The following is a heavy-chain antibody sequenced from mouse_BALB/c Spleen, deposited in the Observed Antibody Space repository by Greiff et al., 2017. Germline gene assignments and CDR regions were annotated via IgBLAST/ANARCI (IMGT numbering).Heavy chain of an antibody. J-gene: IGHJ2*01. CDR3: ARHRSTATGYYFDD. CDR2: ISSGGSYT. D-gene: IGHD1-2*01. V-gene: IGHV5-6*02. Sequence: EVKLVESGGDLVKPGGSLKLSCAASGFTFSSYGMSWVRQTPDKRLEWVATISSGGSYTYYPDSVKGRFTISRDNAKNTLYLQMSSLKSEDTAMYYCARHRSTATGYYFDDWGQGTTLTVAS. CDR1: GFTFSSYG.